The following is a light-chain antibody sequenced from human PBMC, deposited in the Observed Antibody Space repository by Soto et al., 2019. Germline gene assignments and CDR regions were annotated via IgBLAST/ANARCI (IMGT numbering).Light chain of an antibody. CDR1: QDISNY. J-gene: IGKJ4*01. Sequence: DIQMTQSPSSLSASVGDRVTITCQASQDISNYLNWYQQKPGKAPKLLIYDASNLETGVPSRFXGSGSGTDFTFTISSLQPEDIATYYCQQYDNLPRLTFGGGTKVEIK. CDR3: QQYDNLPRLT. V-gene: IGKV1-33*01. CDR2: DAS.